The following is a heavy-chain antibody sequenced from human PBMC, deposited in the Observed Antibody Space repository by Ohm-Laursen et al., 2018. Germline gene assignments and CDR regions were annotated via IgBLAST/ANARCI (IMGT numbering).Heavy chain of an antibody. J-gene: IGHJ4*02. CDR2: INHSGST. D-gene: IGHD5-12*01. V-gene: IGHV4-34*01. Sequence: GTLSLTCTVSGGSISSYYWSWIRQPPGKGLEWIGEINHSGSTNYNPSLKSRVTISVDTSKNQFSLKLSSVTAADTAVYYCARGHIVATVDWGQGTLVTVSS. CDR3: ARGHIVATVD. CDR1: GGSISSYY.